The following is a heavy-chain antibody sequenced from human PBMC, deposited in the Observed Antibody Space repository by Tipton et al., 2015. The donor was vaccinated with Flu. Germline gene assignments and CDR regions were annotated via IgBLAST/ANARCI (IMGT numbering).Heavy chain of an antibody. V-gene: IGHV4-39*07. CDR2: IYYSGST. D-gene: IGHD5-24*01. Sequence: TLSLTCTVSGGSISSSLYYWGWIRQPPGKGLEWIGSIYYSGSTYYNPSLRSRVTITVDESKNQFSLRLTSVTAADTAVYYCVRTKDGYTLSNFVYWGQGTLVTVSS. CDR3: VRTKDGYTLSNFVY. CDR1: GGSISSSLYY. J-gene: IGHJ4*02.